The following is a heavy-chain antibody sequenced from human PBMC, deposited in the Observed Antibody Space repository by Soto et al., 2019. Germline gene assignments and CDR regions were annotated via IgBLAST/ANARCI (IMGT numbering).Heavy chain of an antibody. V-gene: IGHV3-23*01. CDR3: VREGRGSFDF. CDR2: IGGRGNSA. D-gene: IGHD5-12*01. J-gene: IGHJ3*01. CDR1: GFIFTNYA. Sequence: LSCAASGFIFTNYAMNWVRQAPGKGLEWVSVIGGRGNSAYYADSVQGRFTISRDNSKNTLSLQMSSLTADDTAIYYCVREGRGSFDFFARWTMVTVSS.